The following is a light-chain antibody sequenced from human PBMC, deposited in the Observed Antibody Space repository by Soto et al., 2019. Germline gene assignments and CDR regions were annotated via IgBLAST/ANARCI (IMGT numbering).Light chain of an antibody. V-gene: IGLV1-47*01. J-gene: IGLJ1*01. CDR1: TSNIGSNY. CDR3: ATWDDSLNGFYV. Sequence: VLTQPPSASGTPGQGVTISRSGSTSNIGSNYVYWYQQLPGTAPKLLIYRNNQRPSGVPDRFSGSKSGTSASLAISGLRSDDEADYFCATWDDSLNGFYVFGTGTKV. CDR2: RNN.